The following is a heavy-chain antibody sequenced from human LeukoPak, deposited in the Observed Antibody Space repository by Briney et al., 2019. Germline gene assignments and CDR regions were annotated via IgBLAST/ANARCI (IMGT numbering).Heavy chain of an antibody. CDR3: AKVPQWLALGEFDY. D-gene: IGHD6-19*01. CDR2: ISGSGGST. Sequence: PGRSLRLSCAASGFTFSSYAMHWVRQAPGKGLEWVSAISGSGGSTYYADSVKGRFTISRDNSKNTLYLQMNSLRAEDTAVYYCAKVPQWLALGEFDYWGQGTLVTVSS. V-gene: IGHV3-23*01. J-gene: IGHJ4*02. CDR1: GFTFSSYA.